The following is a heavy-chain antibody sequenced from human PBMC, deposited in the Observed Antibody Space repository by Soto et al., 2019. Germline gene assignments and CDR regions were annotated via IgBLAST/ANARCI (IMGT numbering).Heavy chain of an antibody. CDR2: ITSDGSSA. J-gene: IGHJ4*02. Sequence: EVQLVESGGGLVQPGGSLRLSCAASGFTFSNYWMYWVRQTPGKGLVWVSRITSDGSSASYADSVKGRFTISRDNAKNTLSLQMNSLRAEDTAVYYCARLIGATDPFDSWGQGTLVTVSS. CDR1: GFTFSNYW. D-gene: IGHD1-26*01. CDR3: ARLIGATDPFDS. V-gene: IGHV3-74*01.